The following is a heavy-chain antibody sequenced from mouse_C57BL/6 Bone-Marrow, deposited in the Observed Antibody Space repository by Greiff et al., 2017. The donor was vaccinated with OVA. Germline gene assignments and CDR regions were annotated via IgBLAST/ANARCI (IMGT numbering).Heavy chain of an antibody. Sequence: VQLQQPGAELVKPGASVKLSCKASGYTFTSYWMHWVKQRPGQGLEWIGMIHPNSGSTNYNEKFKSKATLTVDKSSSTAYMQLSSLTSEDSAVYYCANDDPPFITAPLPWYIGVWGTGATVTVSS. J-gene: IGHJ1*03. CDR3: ANDDPPFITAPLPWYIGV. CDR2: IHPNSGST. V-gene: IGHV1-64*01. CDR1: GYTFTSYW. D-gene: IGHD1-1*01.